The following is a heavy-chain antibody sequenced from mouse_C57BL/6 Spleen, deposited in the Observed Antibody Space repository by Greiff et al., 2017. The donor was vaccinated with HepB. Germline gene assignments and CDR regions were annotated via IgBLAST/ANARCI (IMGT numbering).Heavy chain of an antibody. V-gene: IGHV1-74*01. Sequence: VQLQQPGAELVKPGASVKVSCKASGYTFTSYWMHWVKQRPGQGLEWIGRIDPSDSDTNYNQKFKGKATLTVDKSSSTAYMQLSSLTSEDSAVYYCATFTTVVPYFDYWGQGTTLTVSS. CDR1: GYTFTSYW. J-gene: IGHJ2*01. CDR2: IDPSDSDT. D-gene: IGHD1-1*01. CDR3: ATFTTVVPYFDY.